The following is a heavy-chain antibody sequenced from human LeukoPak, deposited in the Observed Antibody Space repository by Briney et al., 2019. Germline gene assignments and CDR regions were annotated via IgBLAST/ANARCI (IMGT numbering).Heavy chain of an antibody. Sequence: GGSLRLSCAASGFTFSSYWMSWVRQAPGKGLEWVANIKQGGSEKYYVDSVKGRSTISRDNAKNSLYLQMNSLRAEDTAVYYCARGVSTVTTKYYFDHWGQGTLVTVSS. CDR2: IKQGGSEK. CDR3: ARGVSTVTTKYYFDH. D-gene: IGHD4-17*01. J-gene: IGHJ4*02. V-gene: IGHV3-7*01. CDR1: GFTFSSYW.